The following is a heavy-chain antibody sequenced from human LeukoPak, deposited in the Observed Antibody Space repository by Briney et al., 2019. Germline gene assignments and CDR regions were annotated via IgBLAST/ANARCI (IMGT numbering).Heavy chain of an antibody. J-gene: IGHJ4*02. Sequence: GGSLRLSCAASGFTLDDYAMHWVRQAPGKGLEWVSLSTGDGGRTYFADFVKGRFTISRDNSKNSLYLQMNSLRTEDTALYYCARSLPDYFDYWGQGTLVTVSS. V-gene: IGHV3-43*02. CDR2: STGDGGRT. CDR1: GFTLDDYA. CDR3: ARSLPDYFDY.